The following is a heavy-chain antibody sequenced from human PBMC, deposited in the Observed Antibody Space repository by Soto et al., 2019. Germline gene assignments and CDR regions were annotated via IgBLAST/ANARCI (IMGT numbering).Heavy chain of an antibody. CDR1: GYTFTSYG. V-gene: IGHV1-18*01. CDR2: ISAYNGNT. D-gene: IGHD3-22*01. CDR3: ARDQSKGYYDSSGSPGY. Sequence: GASVKVSCKASGYTFTSYGISWVRQAPGQGLEWMGWISAYNGNTNYAQKLQGRVTMTTDTSTSTAYMELRSLRSDDTAVYYCARDQSKGYYDSSGSPGYWGPGTLVTVST. J-gene: IGHJ4*02.